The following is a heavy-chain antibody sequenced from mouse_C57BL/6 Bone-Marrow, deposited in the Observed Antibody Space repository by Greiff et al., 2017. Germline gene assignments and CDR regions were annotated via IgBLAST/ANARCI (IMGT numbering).Heavy chain of an antibody. V-gene: IGHV1-52*01. CDR1: GYTFTSYW. J-gene: IGHJ4*01. Sequence: VQLQQSGAELVRPGSSVKLSCKASGYTFTSYWMHWVKQRPIQGLEWIGKIDPSDSETHYNQKFKDKATLTVDKSSSTAYMQLSSLTSEDSAVYYCARRDYRHAMDYWGQGTSVTVSS. CDR3: ARRDYRHAMDY. D-gene: IGHD2-12*01. CDR2: IDPSDSET.